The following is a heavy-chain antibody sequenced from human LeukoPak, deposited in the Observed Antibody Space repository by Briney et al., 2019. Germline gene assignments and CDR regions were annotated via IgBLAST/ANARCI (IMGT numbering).Heavy chain of an antibody. CDR1: GFTFSSYA. J-gene: IGHJ4*02. CDR2: ISSGGST. CDR3: ARDGGFYFDY. D-gene: IGHD3-16*01. V-gene: IGHV3-23*01. Sequence: GGSLRLSCAASGFTFSSYAMSWVRQAPGKGLEWASVISSGGSTNYADSVKGRFTISRDNSKNTLYLQMNSLRAEDTAVYYCARDGGFYFDYWGQGTLVSVSS.